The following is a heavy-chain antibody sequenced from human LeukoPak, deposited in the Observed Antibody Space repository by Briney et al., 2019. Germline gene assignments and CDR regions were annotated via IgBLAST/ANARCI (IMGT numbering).Heavy chain of an antibody. J-gene: IGHJ4*02. Sequence: SETLSLTCAVYGGSFSGYYWSWIRQPPGKGLEWIGEINHSGSTNYNPSLKSRVTISVDTSKNQFSLKLSSVTAADTAVYYCARGRPPLGVVVPAATTFDYWGQGTLVTVSS. CDR1: GGSFSGYY. CDR2: INHSGST. V-gene: IGHV4-34*01. CDR3: ARGRPPLGVVVPAATTFDY. D-gene: IGHD2-2*01.